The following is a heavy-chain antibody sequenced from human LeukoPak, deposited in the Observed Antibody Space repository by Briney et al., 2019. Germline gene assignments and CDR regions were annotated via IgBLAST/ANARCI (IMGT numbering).Heavy chain of an antibody. V-gene: IGHV3-7*01. CDR1: GFTVSSNY. CDR2: IKLDGSEK. J-gene: IGHJ4*02. CDR3: ARGHQAY. Sequence: GGSLRLSCAASGFTVSSNYMSWVRQAPGKGLEWVANIKLDGSEKYYVDSVKGRFTISRDNAKNSLYLQMNSLRAEDTAVYYCARGHQAYWGQGTLVTVSS.